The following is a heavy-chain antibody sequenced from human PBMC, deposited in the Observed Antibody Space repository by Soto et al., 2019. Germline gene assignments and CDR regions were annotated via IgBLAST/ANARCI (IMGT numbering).Heavy chain of an antibody. D-gene: IGHD6-6*01. CDR1: GYSFASYW. Sequence: PLESLKISCQGSGYSFASYWIGWVRQIPWKDLEWMAIIYPGDSYTRYSPSFQGQVTISADKSLRTAYLQWTSLKASDTALYYCARTRSFTLRFEYDGTDAWGQGTTVTVSS. CDR3: ARTRSFTLRFEYDGTDA. CDR2: IYPGDSYT. V-gene: IGHV5-51*01. J-gene: IGHJ6*02.